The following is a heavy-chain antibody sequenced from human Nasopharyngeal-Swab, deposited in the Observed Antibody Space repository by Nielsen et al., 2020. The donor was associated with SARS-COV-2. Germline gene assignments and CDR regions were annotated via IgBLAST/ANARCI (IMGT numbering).Heavy chain of an antibody. Sequence: SETLSLTCAVYGGSFSGYYWSWIRQPPGKGLEWIGEINHSGSTNYNPSLKSRVTISVDTSKNQFSLKLSSVTAADTAVYYCARGVTMVRGVIRKAGDYFDYWGQETLVTVSS. D-gene: IGHD3-10*01. CDR1: GGSFSGYY. CDR3: ARGVTMVRGVIRKAGDYFDY. V-gene: IGHV4-34*01. CDR2: INHSGST. J-gene: IGHJ4*02.